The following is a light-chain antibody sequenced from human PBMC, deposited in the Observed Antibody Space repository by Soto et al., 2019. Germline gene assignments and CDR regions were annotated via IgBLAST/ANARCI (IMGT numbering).Light chain of an antibody. CDR1: QSLVYSDGNAY. Sequence: DAVLTQSPLSLPVTLGQSASISCRSSQSLVYSDGNAYLIWFHQRPGQSPRRLIYKVSNRDSGVPGRSSGSGSGTDCTLRIGRVEAEDVGVYDCMQGTHRPWTFGQGTKVEI. J-gene: IGKJ1*01. CDR2: KVS. V-gene: IGKV2-30*01. CDR3: MQGTHRPWT.